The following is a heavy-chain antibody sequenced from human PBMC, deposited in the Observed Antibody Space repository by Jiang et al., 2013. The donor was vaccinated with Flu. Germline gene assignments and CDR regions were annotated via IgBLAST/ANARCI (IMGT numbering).Heavy chain of an antibody. CDR2: IVVGSGDT. CDR1: GFTFTNSI. J-gene: IGHJ4*02. CDR3: AAAIFSEVGPAPAPDY. Sequence: SGAEVKKPRTSVKVSCKASGFTFTNSIIQWVRQARGQRLEWMGWIVVGSGDTIYAQNFQERVTITRDLSTTTAFLELSSLRSEDTAVYFCAAAIFSEVGPAPAPDYWGQGTLVTVSS. D-gene: IGHD1-26*01. V-gene: IGHV1-58*02.